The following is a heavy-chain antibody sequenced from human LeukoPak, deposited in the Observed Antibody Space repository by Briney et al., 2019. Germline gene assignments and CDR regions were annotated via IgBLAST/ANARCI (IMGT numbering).Heavy chain of an antibody. CDR1: GFIFSDYW. CDR2: IYSGGST. CDR3: ARATTVTTFLDY. D-gene: IGHD4-17*01. J-gene: IGHJ4*02. Sequence: GGSLRLSCVASGFIFSDYWMSWMRQAPGKGLEWVSVIYSGGSTYYADSVKGRFTISRDNSKNTLYLQMNSLRAEDTAVYYCARATTVTTFLDYWGQGTLVTVSS. V-gene: IGHV3-66*01.